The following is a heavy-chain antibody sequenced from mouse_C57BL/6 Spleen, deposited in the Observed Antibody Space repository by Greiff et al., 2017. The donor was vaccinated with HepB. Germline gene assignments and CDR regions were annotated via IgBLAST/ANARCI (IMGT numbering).Heavy chain of an antibody. J-gene: IGHJ1*03. CDR3: ARRGLGVLWYFDV. D-gene: IGHD2-14*01. CDR2: ISYDGSN. CDR1: GYSITSGYY. Sequence: DVKLQESGPGLVKPSQSLSLTCSVTGYSITSGYYWNWIRQFPGNKLEWMGYISYDGSNNYNPSLKNRISITRDTSKNQFFLKLNSVTTEDTATYYCARRGLGVLWYFDVWGTGTTVTVSS. V-gene: IGHV3-6*01.